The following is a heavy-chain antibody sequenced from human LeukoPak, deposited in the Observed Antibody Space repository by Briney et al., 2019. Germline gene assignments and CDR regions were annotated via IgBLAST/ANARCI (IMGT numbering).Heavy chain of an antibody. CDR3: AREGTGDLGY. V-gene: IGHV3-7*01. CDR1: GFTFSSYW. CDR2: IKQDGSEK. Sequence: GGSLRLSCAPSGFTFSSYWMSWVRQAPGKGLEWVANIKQDGSEKYYVDSVKGRFTISRDNAKNSLYLQMNSLRAEDTAVYYCAREGTGDLGYWGQGTLVTVSS. D-gene: IGHD7-27*01. J-gene: IGHJ4*02.